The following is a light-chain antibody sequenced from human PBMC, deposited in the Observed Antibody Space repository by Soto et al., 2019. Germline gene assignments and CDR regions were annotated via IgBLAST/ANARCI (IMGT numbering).Light chain of an antibody. V-gene: IGKV1-39*01. CDR2: ASS. CDR3: QHTYSPPRM. CDR1: QSIGRY. J-gene: IGKJ1*01. Sequence: DIQMAQSPCSVSASVGDRVTITCRASQSIGRYLNWFQQKPGRAPKLLISASSNLQNGVPSRFSGSGSGTDFTLTISSLQPEDFATYYCQHTYSPPRMFGQGTKVDIK.